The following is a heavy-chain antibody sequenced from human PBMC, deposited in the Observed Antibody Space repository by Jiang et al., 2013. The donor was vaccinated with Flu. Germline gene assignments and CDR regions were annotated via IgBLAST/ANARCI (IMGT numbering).Heavy chain of an antibody. CDR1: GHRVTAYW. Sequence: GAEVKKPGESLKISCKGSGHRVTAYWIGWVRQMSGKGLETMGVIYPTDSETRYSPSFQGQVTISADKSSTTTYLQWISLKASDTAIYYCVRQEVGVGFDFWGQGALVTVSS. CDR3: VRQEVGVGFDF. V-gene: IGHV5-51*01. J-gene: IGHJ4*02. D-gene: IGHD1-26*01. CDR2: IYPTDSET.